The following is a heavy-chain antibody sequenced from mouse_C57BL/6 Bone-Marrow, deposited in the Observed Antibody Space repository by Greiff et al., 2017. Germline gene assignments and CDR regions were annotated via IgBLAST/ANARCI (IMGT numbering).Heavy chain of an antibody. CDR3: LYSNFCAY. J-gene: IGHJ3*01. Sequence: EVQLQQSGAELVRPGASVKLSCTASGFNIKDDYMHWVKQRPEQGLEWIGWIDPENGDTEYASKFQGKATITADTSSNTAYLQLSSLTSEDTAVYYCLYSNFCAYGGQGTLVTVSA. CDR2: IDPENGDT. V-gene: IGHV14-4*01. CDR1: GFNIKDDY. D-gene: IGHD2-5*01.